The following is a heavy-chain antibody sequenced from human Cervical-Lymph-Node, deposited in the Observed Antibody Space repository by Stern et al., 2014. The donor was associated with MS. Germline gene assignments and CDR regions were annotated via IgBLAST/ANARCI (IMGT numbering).Heavy chain of an antibody. J-gene: IGHJ5*02. CDR1: GGTFSSSYA. CDR2: IIPIVGLP. CDR3: ARGIVTNRPAATLHNLFDH. V-gene: IGHV1-69*04. Sequence: VQLVQSGAEVKKPASSVKVSCKASGGTFSSSYAVSWVRQAPGQGLEWMGRIIPIVGLPNYAQKFQTRLTITADKSTSTVYMELSSLTSEDTAVYYCARGIVTNRPAATLHNLFDHWGKGTLVTVSS. D-gene: IGHD2-15*01.